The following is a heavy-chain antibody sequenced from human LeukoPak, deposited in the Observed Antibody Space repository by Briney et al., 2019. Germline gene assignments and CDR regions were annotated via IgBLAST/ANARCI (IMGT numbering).Heavy chain of an antibody. J-gene: IGHJ6*02. D-gene: IGHD6-19*01. CDR1: GGSFSGYY. CDR2: INRSGST. V-gene: IGHV4-34*01. Sequence: SETLSLTCAVYGGSFSGYYWSWIRQPPGKGLEWIGEINRSGSTNYNPSLKSRVTISVDTSKNQFSLKLSSVTAADTAVYYCARQWLQNYYYYYGMDVWGQGTTVTVSS. CDR3: ARQWLQNYYYYYGMDV.